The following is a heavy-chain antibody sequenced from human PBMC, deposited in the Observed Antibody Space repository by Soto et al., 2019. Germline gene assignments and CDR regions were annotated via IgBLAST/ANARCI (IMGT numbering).Heavy chain of an antibody. CDR1: DNTFTHYG. CDR3: AATGGNYCGLDV. D-gene: IGHD2-8*02. J-gene: IGHJ6*02. Sequence: ASVKVSCKSSDNTFTHYGIIWVRQAPGQGLEWMGWISGYNGNTKYAQKFQDRVTMTADTSTRTAFMEVRSLTSDDTGVYCCAATGGNYCGLDVWGQGTTVTVSS. CDR2: ISGYNGNT. V-gene: IGHV1-18*01.